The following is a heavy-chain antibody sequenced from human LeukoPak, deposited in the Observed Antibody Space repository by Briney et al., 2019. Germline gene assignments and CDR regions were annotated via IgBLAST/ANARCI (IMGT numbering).Heavy chain of an antibody. CDR2: MNPNSGNT. J-gene: IGHJ6*02. D-gene: IGHD5-18*01. CDR1: GYTFTSYD. V-gene: IGHV1-8*01. CDR3: ARGGYSCNYSPRGMDV. Sequence: ASVKVSCKASGYTFTSYDINWVRQATGQGLEWMGWMNPNSGNTGYAQKFQGRVTMTRNTSISTAYMELSSLRSEDTAVYYCARGGYSCNYSPRGMDVWGQGTTVTVSS.